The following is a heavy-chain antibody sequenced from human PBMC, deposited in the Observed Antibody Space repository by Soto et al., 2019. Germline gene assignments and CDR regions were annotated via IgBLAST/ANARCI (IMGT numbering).Heavy chain of an antibody. CDR1: GFTFSDYY. CDR3: ARVDYYDSSGYPGY. J-gene: IGHJ4*02. Sequence: GGSLRLSCAACGFTFSDYYMSWIRQAPGKGLEWVSYISSSSSYTNYADSVKGRFTISRDNAKNSLYLQMNSLRAEDTAVYYCARVDYYDSSGYPGYWGQGTLVTVSS. CDR2: ISSSSSYT. V-gene: IGHV3-11*06. D-gene: IGHD3-22*01.